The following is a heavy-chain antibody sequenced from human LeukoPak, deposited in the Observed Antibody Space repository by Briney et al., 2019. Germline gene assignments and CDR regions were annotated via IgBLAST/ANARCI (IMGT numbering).Heavy chain of an antibody. CDR1: GFSFRNYG. CDR2: IWSDGNNR. CDR3: AKDPGASVSGFHMDV. Sequence: GGSLRLSCAASGFSFRNYGMHWVRQATSKGLEWVSFIWSDGNNRFYADSVKGRFTISRDNSKNMLFLQMDTLRAEDTALYYCAKDPGASVSGFHMDVWGKGTTVIVSS. J-gene: IGHJ6*03. V-gene: IGHV3-30*02. D-gene: IGHD2-8*02.